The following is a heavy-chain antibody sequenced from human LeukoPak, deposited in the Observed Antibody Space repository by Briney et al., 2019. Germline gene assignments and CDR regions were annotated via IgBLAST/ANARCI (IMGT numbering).Heavy chain of an antibody. Sequence: PGGSLRLSCAASGFTFSSYWMSWVRQAPGKGLEWVANIKQDGSEKYYVDSVKGRFTISRDNAKNSLYLQMNSLRAEDTAVYYCARDPSGSGSYLRFDYWGQGTLVTVSS. CDR2: IKQDGSEK. D-gene: IGHD1-26*01. CDR1: GFTFSSYW. V-gene: IGHV3-7*01. CDR3: ARDPSGSGSYLRFDY. J-gene: IGHJ4*02.